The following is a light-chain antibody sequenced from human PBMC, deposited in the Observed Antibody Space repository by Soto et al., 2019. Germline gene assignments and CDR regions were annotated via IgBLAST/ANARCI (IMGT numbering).Light chain of an antibody. Sequence: QSVLSQPPSVSGAPGQRVTISCTGSSSNIGAGYDAHWFQQVPGTAPKLLIYGSTNRPSGVPDRFSGSKSGTSASLAITGLQAEDEADYYCQSYDSSLGGNYVXGTGTKVTVL. V-gene: IGLV1-40*01. CDR2: GST. J-gene: IGLJ1*01. CDR3: QSYDSSLGGNYV. CDR1: SSNIGAGYD.